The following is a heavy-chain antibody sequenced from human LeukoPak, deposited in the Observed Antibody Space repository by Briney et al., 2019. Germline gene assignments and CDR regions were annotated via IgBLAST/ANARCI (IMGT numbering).Heavy chain of an antibody. CDR2: IIPIFGTA. J-gene: IGHJ4*02. Sequence: SVKVSCKASGGTFSSYAISWVRQAPGQRLEWMGGIIPIFGTANYAQKFQGRVTITADESTSTAYMELSSLRSEDTAVYYCARSSITIFGVAIALFDYWGQGTLVTVSS. CDR3: ARSSITIFGVAIALFDY. CDR1: GGTFSSYA. V-gene: IGHV1-69*13. D-gene: IGHD3-3*01.